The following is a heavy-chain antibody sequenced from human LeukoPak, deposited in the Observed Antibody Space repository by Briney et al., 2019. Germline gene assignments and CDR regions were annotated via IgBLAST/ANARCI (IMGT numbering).Heavy chain of an antibody. D-gene: IGHD3-16*02. CDR3: ARQAEYYDYVWGSYRYSDY. CDR1: GGPISSSSYY. CDR2: IYYSGST. V-gene: IGHV4-39*01. Sequence: SETLSLTCTVSGGPISSSSYYWGWIRQPPGKGLEWTGSIYYSGSTYYNPSLKSRVTISVDTSKNQFSLKLSSVTAADTAVYYCARQAEYYDYVWGSYRYSDYWGQGTLVTVSS. J-gene: IGHJ4*02.